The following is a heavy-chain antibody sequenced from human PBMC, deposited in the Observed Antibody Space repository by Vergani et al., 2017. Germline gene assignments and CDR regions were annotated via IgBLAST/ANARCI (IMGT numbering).Heavy chain of an antibody. CDR3: ARDGGLVPAAILEGLGDY. Sequence: QVQLVESGGGVVQPGRSLRLSCAASGFTFSSYGMHWVRQAPGKGLEWVAVISYDGSNKYYADSVKGRFTISRDNSKNTLYLQMNSLRAEDTAVYYCARDGGLVPAAILEGLGDYWGQGTLVTVSS. D-gene: IGHD2-2*01. V-gene: IGHV3-30*03. CDR1: GFTFSSYG. J-gene: IGHJ4*02. CDR2: ISYDGSNK.